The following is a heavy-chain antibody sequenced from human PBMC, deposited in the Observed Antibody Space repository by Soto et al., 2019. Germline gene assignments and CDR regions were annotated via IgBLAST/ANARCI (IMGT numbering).Heavy chain of an antibody. J-gene: IGHJ4*02. CDR2: ISYDGSNK. CDR1: GFTFSSYA. Sequence: QVQLVESGGGVVQPGRSLRLSCAASGFTFSSYAMHWVRQAPGKGLERVAVISYDGSNKYYADSVKGRFTISRDNSKNTLYLQMNSLRAEDTAVYYCARGKRVVVTAIPVDYWGQGTLVTVSS. D-gene: IGHD2-21*02. V-gene: IGHV3-30-3*01. CDR3: ARGKRVVVTAIPVDY.